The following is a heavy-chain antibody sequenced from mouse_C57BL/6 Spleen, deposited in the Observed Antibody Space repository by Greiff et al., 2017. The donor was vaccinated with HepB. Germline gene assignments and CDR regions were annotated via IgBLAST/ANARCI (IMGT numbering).Heavy chain of an antibody. Sequence: EVQLQQSGAELVKPGASVKLSCTASGFNIKDYYLHWVKQSTEQGLEWIGRIDPEDGETKYAPKFQGKATITANTSSNTAYMPLSSLTSDDTAVYYCASDYYGSSYGWFAYWGQGTLVTVSA. D-gene: IGHD1-1*01. CDR1: GFNIKDYY. V-gene: IGHV14-2*01. CDR3: ASDYYGSSYGWFAY. CDR2: IDPEDGET. J-gene: IGHJ3*01.